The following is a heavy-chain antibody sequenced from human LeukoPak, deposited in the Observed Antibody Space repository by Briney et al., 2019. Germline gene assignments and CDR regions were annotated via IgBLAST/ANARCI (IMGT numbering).Heavy chain of an antibody. CDR3: AREEALGSGSFDY. Sequence: SGTLSLTCAVSGGSIYSNNWWSWVRQSPGKGLEWIGEIYHSGSTHYNPSLKSRVTISVDKSKSEFSLKLSSVTAADTAVYYCAREEALGSGSFDYWGQGTLVTVPS. D-gene: IGHD1-26*01. CDR1: GGSIYSNNW. J-gene: IGHJ4*02. CDR2: IYHSGST. V-gene: IGHV4-4*02.